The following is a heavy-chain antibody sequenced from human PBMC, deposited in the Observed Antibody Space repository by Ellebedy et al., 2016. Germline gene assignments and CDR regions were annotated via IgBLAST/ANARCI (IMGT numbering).Heavy chain of an antibody. J-gene: IGHJ4*02. CDR2: IYPGASDT. CDR3: ARRTGVVVAATYYFDY. CDR1: GSTFTSYW. Sequence: GESLKISXKGSGSTFTSYWTGWVRQMPGKGLEWMGIIYPGASDTRYSPSFQGQVTISADKSISTAYLQWSSLKASDTAMYYCARRTGVVVAATYYFDYWGQGTLVTVSS. D-gene: IGHD2-15*01. V-gene: IGHV5-51*01.